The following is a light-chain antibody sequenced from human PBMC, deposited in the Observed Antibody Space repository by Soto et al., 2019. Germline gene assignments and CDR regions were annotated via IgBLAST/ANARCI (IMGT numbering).Light chain of an antibody. CDR1: SSDVGTYNL. V-gene: IGLV2-23*01. CDR2: EGG. J-gene: IGLJ1*01. Sequence: QSALTQPASGSGSPGQSIALSCTGTSSDVGTYNLVSWYQQHPGKAPKLLISEGGKRPSGVSDRFSGSKSGNTASLTISGLQAEDEADYYCCSFAAGNTYVFGTGTKLTVL. CDR3: CSFAAGNTYV.